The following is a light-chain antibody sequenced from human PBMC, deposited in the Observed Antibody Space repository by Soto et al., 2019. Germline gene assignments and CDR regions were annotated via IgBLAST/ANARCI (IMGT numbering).Light chain of an antibody. CDR1: QSVLYSSNNKNY. CDR3: QQYYSTPWT. Sequence: IVMTQSPDSLAVSLGERATINCKSSQSVLYSSNNKNYLAWYQQKPGQPPKLLIYWASTRESGVPDRFSGSGSGTDFTLTISSLQADDVAFYYCQQYYSTPWTFGLWTKLEIK. J-gene: IGKJ2*01. V-gene: IGKV4-1*01. CDR2: WAS.